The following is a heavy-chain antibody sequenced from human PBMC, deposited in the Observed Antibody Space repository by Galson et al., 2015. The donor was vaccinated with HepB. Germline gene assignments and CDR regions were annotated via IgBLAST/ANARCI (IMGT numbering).Heavy chain of an antibody. CDR1: GGSFSGYY. V-gene: IGHV4-34*01. CDR2: INHSGST. J-gene: IGHJ3*02. D-gene: IGHD5-24*01. CDR3: ARRTSWRWLQLANAFDI. Sequence: SETLSLTCAVYGGSFSGYYWSWIRQPPGKGLEWIGEINHSGSTNYNPSLKSRVTISVDTSKNQFSLKLSSVTAADTAVYYCARRTSWRWLQLANAFDIWGQGAMVTVSS.